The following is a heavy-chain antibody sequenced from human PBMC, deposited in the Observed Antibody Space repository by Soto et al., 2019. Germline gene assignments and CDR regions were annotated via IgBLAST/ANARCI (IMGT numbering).Heavy chain of an antibody. Sequence: QLQLQESGPGLVKPSETLSLTCTVSGGSISSSSYYWGWIRQPPGKGLEWIGRIYYSGSTYYNPALKSRVTISADTSKNQCSLKLSSVTAAGTAVYYCARIAAAGTKGFDPWGQGTLVTVSS. CDR3: ARIAAAGTKGFDP. D-gene: IGHD6-13*01. CDR2: IYYSGST. J-gene: IGHJ5*02. CDR1: GGSISSSSYY. V-gene: IGHV4-39*01.